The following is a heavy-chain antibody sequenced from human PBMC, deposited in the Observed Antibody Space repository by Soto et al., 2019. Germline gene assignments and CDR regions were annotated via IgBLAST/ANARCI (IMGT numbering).Heavy chain of an antibody. V-gene: IGHV4-4*02. Sequence: SETLSLTCAVSGGSISSSNWWSWVRQPPGKGLEWIGEIYHSGSTNYNPSLKSRVTISVDKSKNQFSLKLSSVTAADTAVYYCARYYDFWSGYSTSYYYYGMDVWRQGTTVTVSS. J-gene: IGHJ6*02. CDR2: IYHSGST. CDR1: GGSISSSNW. CDR3: ARYYDFWSGYSTSYYYYGMDV. D-gene: IGHD3-3*01.